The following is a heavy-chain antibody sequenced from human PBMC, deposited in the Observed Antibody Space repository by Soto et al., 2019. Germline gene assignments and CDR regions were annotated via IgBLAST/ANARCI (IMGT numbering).Heavy chain of an antibody. CDR2: TIPVFDTA. CDR3: ARDPAPTVTTLGHGLDV. J-gene: IGHJ6*02. CDR1: GGSFRRHG. D-gene: IGHD4-17*01. Sequence: SVKVSCKASGGSFRRHGISWVRQAPGQGLEWMGGTIPVFDTANYAQKFQGRLTVSADGSTNTAYMDLSSLTSEDTAVYYCARDPAPTVTTLGHGLDVWGQGTTVTVSS. V-gene: IGHV1-69*13.